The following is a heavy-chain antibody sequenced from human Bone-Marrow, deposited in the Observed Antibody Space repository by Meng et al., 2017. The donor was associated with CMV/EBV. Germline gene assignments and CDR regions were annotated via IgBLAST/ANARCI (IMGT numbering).Heavy chain of an antibody. J-gene: IGHJ6*02. V-gene: IGHV3-21*01. D-gene: IGHD1-26*01. Sequence: GESLKISCAASGFTFSSYSMNWVRQAPGKGLEWVSSISSSSSYIYYADSVKGRFTISRDNAKNSLYLQMNSLRAEDTAVYYCASYYRNYYYYGMDVWGQGTTVAVSS. CDR2: ISSSSSYI. CDR1: GFTFSSYS. CDR3: ASYYRNYYYYGMDV.